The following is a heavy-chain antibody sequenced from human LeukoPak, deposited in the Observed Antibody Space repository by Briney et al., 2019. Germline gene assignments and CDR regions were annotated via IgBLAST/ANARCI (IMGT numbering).Heavy chain of an antibody. CDR3: ARSPSDFWSGYFTR. D-gene: IGHD3-3*01. V-gene: IGHV4-39*07. CDR2: IYYSGTT. CDR1: GGSISSSPYY. Sequence: PSETLSLTCTVSGGSISSSPYYWGWIRQPPGKGLEWIGSIYYSGTTHYSPSLESRVTISVDTSKNQFSLKLSSVTAADTAVYYCARSPSDFWSGYFTRWGQGTLVTVSS. J-gene: IGHJ4*02.